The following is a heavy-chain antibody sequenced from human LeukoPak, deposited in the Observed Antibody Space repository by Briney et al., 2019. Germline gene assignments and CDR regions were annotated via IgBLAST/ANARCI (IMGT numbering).Heavy chain of an antibody. CDR3: ARGRTTGTLYYYGMDV. CDR1: GGTFSSYA. V-gene: IGHV1-69*10. D-gene: IGHD1-1*01. J-gene: IGHJ6*02. Sequence: ASVTVSCKDSGGTFSSYAISWVRQAPGQGGEWMGGIIPILGIANYAQKFQGRVTITADKSTSTAYMELSSLRSEDTAVYYCARGRTTGTLYYYGMDVWGQGTTVTVSS. CDR2: IIPILGIA.